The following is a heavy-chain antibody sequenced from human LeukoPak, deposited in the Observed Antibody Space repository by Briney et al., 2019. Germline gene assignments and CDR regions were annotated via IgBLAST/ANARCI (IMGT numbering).Heavy chain of an antibody. CDR2: ISYDGSNK. CDR1: GFTFSSYG. J-gene: IGHJ5*02. CDR3: AKDHGSYGDYVQDGSA. D-gene: IGHD4-17*01. V-gene: IGHV3-30*18. Sequence: GGSLRLSCAASGFTFSSYGMHWVRQAPGKGLEWVAVISYDGSNKYYADSVQGRFTISRDNSKNTLYLQMNSLRAEDTAVYYCAKDHGSYGDYVQDGSAWGQGTLVTVSS.